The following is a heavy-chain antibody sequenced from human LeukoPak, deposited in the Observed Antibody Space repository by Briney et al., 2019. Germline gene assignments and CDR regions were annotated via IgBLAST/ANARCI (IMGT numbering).Heavy chain of an antibody. Sequence: GGSLRLSCAASGFTFSSYSMNWVRQAPGKGLEWVSYISSSSSTIYYADSVKGRFTISRDTAKNSLYLQMNSLRAEDTAVYYCARPRYDSSGVDAFDIWGQGTMVTVSS. CDR1: GFTFSSYS. CDR2: ISSSSSTI. D-gene: IGHD3-22*01. V-gene: IGHV3-48*01. CDR3: ARPRYDSSGVDAFDI. J-gene: IGHJ3*02.